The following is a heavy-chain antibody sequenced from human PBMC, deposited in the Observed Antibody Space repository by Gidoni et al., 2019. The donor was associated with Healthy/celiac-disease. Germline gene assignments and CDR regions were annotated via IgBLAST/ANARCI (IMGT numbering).Heavy chain of an antibody. J-gene: IGHJ6*02. CDR1: GFTFDDYA. D-gene: IGHD3-10*01. Sequence: EVQLVESGGGVVQPGRSRRLSCAATGFTFDDYAMHWVRQAPGKGLEWVSGISWNSGSIGYADSVKGRFTISSDNAKNSRYLQMNSLRAEDTALYYCAKGVRSHYYYGMDVWVQGTTVTVSS. CDR3: AKGVRSHYYYGMDV. V-gene: IGHV3-9*01. CDR2: ISWNSGSI.